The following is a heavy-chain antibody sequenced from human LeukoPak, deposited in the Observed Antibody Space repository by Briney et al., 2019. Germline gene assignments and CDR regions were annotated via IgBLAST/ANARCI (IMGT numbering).Heavy chain of an antibody. CDR2: ISYDGSNK. V-gene: IGHV3-30-3*01. Sequence: GGSLRLSCAASGFTFSSYAMHWVRQAPGKGLEWVAVISYDGSNKYYADSVKGRFTISRDNSKNTLYLQMNSLRAEDTAVYYCARDWGDIVVESAAIGLNWFDPWGQGTLVTVSS. CDR1: GFTFSSYA. D-gene: IGHD2-2*02. CDR3: ARDWGDIVVESAAIGLNWFDP. J-gene: IGHJ5*02.